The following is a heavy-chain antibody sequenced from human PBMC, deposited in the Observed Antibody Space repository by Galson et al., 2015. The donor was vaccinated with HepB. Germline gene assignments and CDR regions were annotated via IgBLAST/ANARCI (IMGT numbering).Heavy chain of an antibody. Sequence: LRLSCAASGFTFSGSAMHWVRQASGKGLEWVGRIRSKANSYATAYAASVKGRFTISRDDSKNTAYLQMNSLKTEDTAVYYCTASPGIAAAAQVQLNWGQGTLVTVSS. D-gene: IGHD6-13*01. V-gene: IGHV3-73*01. J-gene: IGHJ4*02. CDR3: TASPGIAAAAQVQLN. CDR2: IRSKANSYAT. CDR1: GFTFSGSA.